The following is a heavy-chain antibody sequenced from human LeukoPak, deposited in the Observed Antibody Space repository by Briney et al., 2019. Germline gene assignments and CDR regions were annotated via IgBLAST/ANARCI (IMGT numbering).Heavy chain of an antibody. D-gene: IGHD2-15*01. CDR2: IYGSGIET. J-gene: IGHJ3*02. V-gene: IGHV3-23*01. Sequence: GGSLRLSCTASGFTFDSYGMAWVRQAPGKGLEWVASIYGSGIETFYADSVKARFTVSRDNSKNTLYLQMNSLRAEDTAVYYCAKDLPPGRTLDAFDIWGQGTMVTVSS. CDR3: AKDLPPGRTLDAFDI. CDR1: GFTFDSYG.